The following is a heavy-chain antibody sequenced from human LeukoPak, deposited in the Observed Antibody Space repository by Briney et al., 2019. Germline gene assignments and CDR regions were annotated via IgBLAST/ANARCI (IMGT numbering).Heavy chain of an antibody. J-gene: IGHJ6*03. V-gene: IGHV3-30*01. CDR1: GFTLSSYA. D-gene: IGHD4-23*01. CDR2: ISYDVSNK. CDR3: ARDYGGNSFNYYYYYYMDV. Sequence: GSSLRLSRAASGFTLSSYAMHWVRQAPGKGLEWVAVISYDVSNKYYADSVKGRFTISRDNSKNTLYLQMNSLRAEDTAVYYCARDYGGNSFNYYYYYYMDVWGKGTTVTVSS.